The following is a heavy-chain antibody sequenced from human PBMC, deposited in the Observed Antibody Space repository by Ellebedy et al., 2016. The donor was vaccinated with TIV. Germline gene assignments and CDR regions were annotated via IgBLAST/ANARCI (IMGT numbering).Heavy chain of an antibody. J-gene: IGHJ4*02. CDR1: GGSISSSSYS. CDR2: IYYSGST. Sequence: SETLSLTXTVSGGSISSSSYSWGWIRQPPGKGLEWIGSIYYSGSTYYNPSLKSRVTISVDTSKNQFSLKLSSVTAADTAVYYCARESRTGDLDYWGQGTLVTVSS. D-gene: IGHD7-27*01. V-gene: IGHV4-39*07. CDR3: ARESRTGDLDY.